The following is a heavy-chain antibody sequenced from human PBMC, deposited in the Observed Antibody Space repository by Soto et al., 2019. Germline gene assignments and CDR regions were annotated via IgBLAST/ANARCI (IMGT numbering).Heavy chain of an antibody. D-gene: IGHD2-2*02. CDR1: GGSISSYY. CDR3: ARAVPTLGYCSSTSCYSWFDP. J-gene: IGHJ5*02. V-gene: IGHV4-59*01. Sequence: ASETLSLTCTVSGGSISSYYWSWIRQPPGKGLEWIGYIYYSGSTNYNPSLKSRVTISVDTSKNQFSLKLSSVTAADTAVYYCARAVPTLGYCSSTSCYSWFDPWGQGTLVTVSS. CDR2: IYYSGST.